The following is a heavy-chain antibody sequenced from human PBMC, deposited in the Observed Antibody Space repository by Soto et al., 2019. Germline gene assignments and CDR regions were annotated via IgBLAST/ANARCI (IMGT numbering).Heavy chain of an antibody. D-gene: IGHD5-18*01. J-gene: IGHJ3*02. V-gene: IGHV1-2*02. CDR3: TRENIENSDGPYDAFDI. Sequence: ASVKVSCKTSGYTFTDYYTHWVRQAPGQGLEWMGWMNPKSGGAYFAQKFQGRVTLTRDTSIGTAYIEVNSLTSDDTAVYFCTRENIENSDGPYDAFDIWGQGTTVTVSS. CDR1: GYTFTDYY. CDR2: MNPKSGGA.